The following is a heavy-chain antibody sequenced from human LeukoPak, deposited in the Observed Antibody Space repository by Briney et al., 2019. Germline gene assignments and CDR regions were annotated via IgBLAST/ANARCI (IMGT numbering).Heavy chain of an antibody. J-gene: IGHJ4*02. Sequence: TSETLSPTCTVSGGSISSYYWSWIRQPPGKGLEWIGYIYYSGSTNYNPSLKSRVTISVDTSKNQFSLKLSSVTAADTAVYYCARDRVNFDYWGQGTLVTVSS. CDR3: ARDRVNFDY. V-gene: IGHV4-59*01. CDR2: IYYSGST. CDR1: GGSISSYY. D-gene: IGHD3-10*01.